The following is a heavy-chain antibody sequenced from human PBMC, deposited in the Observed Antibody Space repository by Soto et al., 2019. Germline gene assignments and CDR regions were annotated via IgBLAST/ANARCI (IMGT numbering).Heavy chain of an antibody. J-gene: IGHJ6*02. Sequence: GESLKISCKASGYSFTRYWIGWVRQMPGKGLEWMGIIYPGDSDTRYSPSFQGQVTISADKSITTAYLRWSSLKASDTATYYCARPIVGAFYGMDVWGQGTTVTVSS. D-gene: IGHD1-26*01. CDR1: GYSFTRYW. CDR2: IYPGDSDT. CDR3: ARPIVGAFYGMDV. V-gene: IGHV5-51*01.